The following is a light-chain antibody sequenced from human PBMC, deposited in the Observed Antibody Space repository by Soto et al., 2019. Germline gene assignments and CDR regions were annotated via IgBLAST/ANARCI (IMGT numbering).Light chain of an antibody. Sequence: QPVLTQSSSASASLGSSVKLTCSLSSGHSTYIIAWHQQQPGKAPRHLMNVEGSGSYNKGSGVPDRFSGSSSGADRYLTISNLQSEDEADYYCETWNSYTRVFGGGTQLTVL. J-gene: IGLJ3*02. CDR1: SGHSTYI. CDR2: VEGSGSY. V-gene: IGLV4-60*03. CDR3: ETWNSYTRV.